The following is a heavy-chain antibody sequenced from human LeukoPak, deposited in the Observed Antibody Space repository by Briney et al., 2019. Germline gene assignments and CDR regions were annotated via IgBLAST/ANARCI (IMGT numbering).Heavy chain of an antibody. J-gene: IGHJ4*02. CDR2: ISSSSSYI. V-gene: IGHV3-21*01. CDR1: GFTFSSYS. Sequence: GGSLRLSCAASGFTFSSYSMNWVRQAPGKGLGWVSSISSSSSYIYYGDSVKGRFTISRDNAKNSLYLQLNSLRAEHMVVCDCARSGFDYWGQGTLVTVSS. CDR3: ARSGFDY.